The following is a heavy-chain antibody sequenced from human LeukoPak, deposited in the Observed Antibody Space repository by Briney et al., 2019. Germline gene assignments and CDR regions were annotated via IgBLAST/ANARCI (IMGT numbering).Heavy chain of an antibody. Sequence: GGSLRLSCATSGFTFRGYWMSWVRQAPGKGLEWVSAISGGGGSTYYADSVKGRFTISRDNSKNTLYLQMNRLRAEDTAVYYCARESYYFDYWGQGTLVTVSS. CDR2: ISGGGGST. J-gene: IGHJ4*02. V-gene: IGHV3-23*01. CDR1: GFTFRGYW. CDR3: ARESYYFDY. D-gene: IGHD3-16*02.